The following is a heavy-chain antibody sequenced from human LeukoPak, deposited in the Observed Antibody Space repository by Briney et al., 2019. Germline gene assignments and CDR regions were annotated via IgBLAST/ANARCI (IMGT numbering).Heavy chain of an antibody. CDR3: ARVPCSSTSCPTGIAV. D-gene: IGHD2-2*01. Sequence: GGSLRLSCAASGFTFSSYAMHWVRQAPGKGLEWVAVISYDGSNKYYADSVKGRFTISRDNSKNTLYLQMNSLRAEDTAVYYCARVPCSSTSCPTGIAVWGKGTTVTVSS. CDR1: GFTFSSYA. V-gene: IGHV3-30-3*01. J-gene: IGHJ6*04. CDR2: ISYDGSNK.